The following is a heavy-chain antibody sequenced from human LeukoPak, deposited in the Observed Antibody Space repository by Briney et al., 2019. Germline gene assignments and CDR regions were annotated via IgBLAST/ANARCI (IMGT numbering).Heavy chain of an antibody. CDR2: INPNSGGT. V-gene: IGHV1-2*06. J-gene: IGHJ4*02. CDR1: GCTFTGYY. CDR3: ARVDYYYDRGGFLDY. Sequence: GASVKVSCKASGCTFTGYYMHWVRQAPGQGLEWMGRINPNSGGTNYAQKFQGRVTMTRDTSISTAYMELSRLRSDDTAVYYCARVDYYYDRGGFLDYWGQGTLVTVSS. D-gene: IGHD3-22*01.